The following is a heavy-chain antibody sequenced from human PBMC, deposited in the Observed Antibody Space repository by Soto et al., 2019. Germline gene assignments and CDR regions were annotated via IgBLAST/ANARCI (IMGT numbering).Heavy chain of an antibody. CDR2: IFSNDEK. D-gene: IGHD3-3*01. CDR1: GFSLSNARMG. J-gene: IGHJ6*03. CDR3: SRIRVALRFLEWSPSPYYYMDV. V-gene: IGHV2-26*01. Sequence: SGPTLVNPTETLTLTCTVSGFSLSNARMGVSWIRQPPGKALEWLAHIFSNDEKSYSTSLKSRLTISKDTSKSQVVLTMTNMDPVDTATYYCSRIRVALRFLEWSPSPYYYMDVWGKGTTVTVSS.